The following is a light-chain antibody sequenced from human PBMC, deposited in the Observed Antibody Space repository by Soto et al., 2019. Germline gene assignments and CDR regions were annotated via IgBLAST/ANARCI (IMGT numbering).Light chain of an antibody. CDR2: GAS. CDR1: QSVSSIY. Sequence: EIVLTQSPGTLSLSPGERATLSCRASQSVSSIYLAWYQQKPGQAPRLIIYGASSRATGIPDRFSGSGSGXXXXXXXSRLEPEDFAVYYCQQYGSSPFGFGPGTKVDIK. V-gene: IGKV3-20*01. CDR3: QQYGSSPFG. J-gene: IGKJ3*01.